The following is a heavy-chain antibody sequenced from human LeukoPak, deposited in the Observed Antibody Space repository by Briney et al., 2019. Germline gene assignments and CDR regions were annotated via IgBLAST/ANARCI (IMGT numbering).Heavy chain of an antibody. V-gene: IGHV3-15*01. J-gene: IGHJ5*02. CDR1: GFTFSNAW. CDR3: TTVSDYDYVWGSYRPEA. CDR2: IKSKTDGGAT. Sequence: GGSLRLSCAASGFTFSNAWMSWVRQAPGKGLEWVGRIKSKTDGGATDYAAPVKGRFTISRDDSKNTLYLQMNSLKTEDTAVYYCTTVSDYDYVWGSYRPEAWGRGTLVTVSS. D-gene: IGHD3-16*02.